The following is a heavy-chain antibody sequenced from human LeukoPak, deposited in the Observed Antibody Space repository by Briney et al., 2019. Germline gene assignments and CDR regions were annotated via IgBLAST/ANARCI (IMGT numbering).Heavy chain of an antibody. V-gene: IGHV3-23*01. J-gene: IGHJ4*02. CDR1: GXTFSSYA. CDR2: ISTTGGST. D-gene: IGHD1-14*01. Sequence: TGGSLRLSCAASGXTFSSYAMSWVRQAPGRGLEWVSSISTTGGSTFYADSVKGRFTISRDNSKNTLYLQMNSLRAEDTAVYYCAKDESTGIYWGQGTLVTVSS. CDR3: AKDESTGIY.